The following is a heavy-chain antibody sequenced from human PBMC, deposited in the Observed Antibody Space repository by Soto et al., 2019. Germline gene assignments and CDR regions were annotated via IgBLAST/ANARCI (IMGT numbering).Heavy chain of an antibody. V-gene: IGHV3-33*01. CDR3: ARDHPRYLAAADYYFDY. J-gene: IGHJ4*02. D-gene: IGHD6-13*01. Sequence: GGSLRLSCAASGFTFSSYGMHRVRQAPGKGLEWVAVIWYDGSNKYYADSVKGRFTISRDNSKNTLYLQMNSLRAEDTAVYYCARDHPRYLAAADYYFDYWGQGTLVTVSS. CDR1: GFTFSSYG. CDR2: IWYDGSNK.